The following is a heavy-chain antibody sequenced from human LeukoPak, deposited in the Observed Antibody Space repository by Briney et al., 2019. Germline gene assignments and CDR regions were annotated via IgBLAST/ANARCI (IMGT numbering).Heavy chain of an antibody. CDR2: ISSSRSYI. J-gene: IGHJ4*02. Sequence: KSGGSLRLSCAASGFTFSSYIMHWVRQAPGKGLEWVSSISSSRSYIYYADSLKGRFTISRDNAKNSLYLQMDSLRAEDTAVYYCARKITGPYYFDYWGQGTLVTVSS. CDR1: GFTFSSYI. CDR3: ARKITGPYYFDY. D-gene: IGHD1-14*01. V-gene: IGHV3-21*01.